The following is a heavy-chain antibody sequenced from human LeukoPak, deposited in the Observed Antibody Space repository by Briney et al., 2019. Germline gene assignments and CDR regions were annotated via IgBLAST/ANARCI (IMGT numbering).Heavy chain of an antibody. V-gene: IGHV3-7*01. D-gene: IGHD6-13*01. CDR2: IKQDGSEK. Sequence: GGSLRLSCAASGFTFSSYWMSWVRQAPGKGLEWVANIKQDGSEKYYVDSVKGRFTISRDNAKNSLYLQMNSLRAEDTAVYYCASYSSSWYGLAFDIWGQGTMVTVSS. CDR3: ASYSSSWYGLAFDI. J-gene: IGHJ3*02. CDR1: GFTFSSYW.